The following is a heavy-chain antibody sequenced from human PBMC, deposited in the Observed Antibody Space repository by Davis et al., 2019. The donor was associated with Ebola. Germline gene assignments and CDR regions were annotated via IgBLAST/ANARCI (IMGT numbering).Heavy chain of an antibody. Sequence: PGGSLRLSCAASGFTFSSSAMSWVRQAPGKGLEWVSAISGSGGSTYYADSVKGRFTISRDNSKNTLYLQMNSLRAEDTAVYYCAKRGYSYGTGYYYYGMDVWGQGTTVTVSS. CDR1: GFTFSSSA. J-gene: IGHJ6*02. V-gene: IGHV3-23*01. D-gene: IGHD5-18*01. CDR2: ISGSGGST. CDR3: AKRGYSYGTGYYYYGMDV.